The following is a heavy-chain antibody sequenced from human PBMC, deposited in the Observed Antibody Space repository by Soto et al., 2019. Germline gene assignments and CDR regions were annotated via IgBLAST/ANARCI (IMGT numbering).Heavy chain of an antibody. CDR2: INANSGNT. CDR1: GYTFTSYD. V-gene: IGHV1-8*01. D-gene: IGHD2-21*01. CDR3: AREAYCGGDCSDDAFDI. J-gene: IGHJ3*02. Sequence: GASVKVSCKASGYTFTSYDINWVRQATGQGLEWMGWINANSGNTGYAQKLQGRVTMTRDTSTSTAYMELRSLRSDDTAVYYCAREAYCGGDCSDDAFDIWGQGTMVTVSS.